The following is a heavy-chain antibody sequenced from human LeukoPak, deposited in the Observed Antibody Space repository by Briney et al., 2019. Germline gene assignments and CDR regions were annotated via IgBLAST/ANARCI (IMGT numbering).Heavy chain of an antibody. D-gene: IGHD2-2*01. V-gene: IGHV3-15*01. Sequence: GGSLRLSCAASGFTFSNAWMSWVRQAPGKGLEWVGRIKSKTDGGTTDYAAPVKGRFTISRDDSKNTLYLQMNSLKTEDTAVYYCTTGTRRGYYYYGMDVWGQGTTVIVSS. CDR3: TTGTRRGYYYYGMDV. CDR2: IKSKTDGGTT. CDR1: GFTFSNAW. J-gene: IGHJ6*02.